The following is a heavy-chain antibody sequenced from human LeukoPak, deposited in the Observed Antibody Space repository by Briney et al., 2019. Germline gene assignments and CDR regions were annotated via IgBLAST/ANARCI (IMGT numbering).Heavy chain of an antibody. J-gene: IGHJ4*02. D-gene: IGHD5-18*01. V-gene: IGHV3-30*02. CDR1: GLTFSNYG. CDR3: ARGRRRVEGYELDY. Sequence: GGSLRLSCAASGLTFSNYGMHWLRQAPGKGLEWVAFIRYDGSNKYHADSVKGRFTISRDNSKNTLYLQMNSLRAEDTAVYYCARGRRRVEGYELDYWGQGTLVTVSS. CDR2: IRYDGSNK.